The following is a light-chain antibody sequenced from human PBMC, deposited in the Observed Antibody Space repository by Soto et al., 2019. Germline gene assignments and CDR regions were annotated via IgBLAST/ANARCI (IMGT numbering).Light chain of an antibody. CDR3: SSYTRSSTRI. CDR1: SSDVGGYNY. V-gene: IGLV2-14*01. J-gene: IGLJ2*01. CDR2: DVS. Sequence: QSVLTQPASVSGSPGQSITISCTGTSSDVGGYNYVSWYQQRPGIAPKLMIYDVSNRPSGVSNRFSGSKSGNTASLTISGLQAEDEADYYCSSYTRSSTRIFGGGTKLTVL.